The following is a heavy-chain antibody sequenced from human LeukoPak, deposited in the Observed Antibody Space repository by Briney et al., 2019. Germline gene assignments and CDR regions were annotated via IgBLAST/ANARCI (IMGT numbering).Heavy chain of an antibody. J-gene: IGHJ4*02. CDR1: GGSISSSDYY. D-gene: IGHD5-18*01. CDR2: IYYGGST. CDR3: ARGLGQGGYSYGHYYFDY. V-gene: IGHV4-39*01. Sequence: SETLSLTCIASGGSISSSDYYWGWTRQPPGKGLEWIGSIYYGGSTYYNPSLKSRVTISVDTSMNQFSLKLSFVTTADTAVYYCARGLGQGGYSYGHYYFDYWGQGTLVAVSS.